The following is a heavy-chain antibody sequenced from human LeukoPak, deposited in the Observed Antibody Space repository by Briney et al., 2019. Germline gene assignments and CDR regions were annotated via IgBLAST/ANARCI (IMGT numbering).Heavy chain of an antibody. J-gene: IGHJ6*03. Sequence: SGTLSLTCTVSGGSISSYYWSWIRQPPGKGLEWIGYIYYSGSTNYNPSLKSRVTISVDTSKNQFSLKLSSVTAADTAVYYCARGNREITIFGVVIGYYYMDVWGKGTTVTVSS. CDR3: ARGNREITIFGVVIGYYYMDV. CDR2: IYYSGST. CDR1: GGSISSYY. V-gene: IGHV4-59*01. D-gene: IGHD3-3*01.